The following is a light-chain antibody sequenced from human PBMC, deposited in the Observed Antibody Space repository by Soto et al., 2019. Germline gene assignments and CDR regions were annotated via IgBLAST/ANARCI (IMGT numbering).Light chain of an antibody. CDR1: QSVGSA. CDR2: GAS. J-gene: IGKJ4*01. CDR3: QQYRNWPPLT. Sequence: EIVMTQSPATLSVSPGETATLSCRASQSVGSALAWYQHRPGQAPRLLIVGASIRATGVPGRFSGGGSGTDFTLTISSLQSEDFAVYYWQQYRNWPPLTFGGGTTVEIK. V-gene: IGKV3-15*01.